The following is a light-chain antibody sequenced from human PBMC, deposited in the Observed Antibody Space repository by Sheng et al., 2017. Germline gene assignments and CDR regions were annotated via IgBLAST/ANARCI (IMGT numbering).Light chain of an antibody. CDR2: EDD. CDR3: QSYDNANQVV. CDR1: SGSFASNY. Sequence: NFMLTQPHSVSESPGKTVTISCTRSSGSFASNYVHWYQQRPGSAPTTVIYEDDQRTLLGSRRSVRLAPSTVPPTLPPSTISGLRTEDEADYYCQSYDNANQVVFGGGTKADRP. J-gene: IGLJ2*01. V-gene: IGLV6-57*03.